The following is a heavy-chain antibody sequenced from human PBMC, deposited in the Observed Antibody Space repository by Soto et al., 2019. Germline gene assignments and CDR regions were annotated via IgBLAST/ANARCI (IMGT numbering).Heavy chain of an antibody. J-gene: IGHJ4*02. CDR3: ARPGLGGGYSGSYYAPFDY. CDR2: IDPSDSYT. V-gene: IGHV5-10-1*03. CDR1: GYSFTSYW. D-gene: IGHD1-26*01. Sequence: EVQLVQSGAEVKKPGESLRISCKGSGYSFTSYWISWVRQMPGKGLEWMGRIDPSDSYTNYSPSFQGHVTISADKSISTAYLQWSSLKASYTAMYYCARPGLGGGYSGSYYAPFDYWGQGTLVTVSS.